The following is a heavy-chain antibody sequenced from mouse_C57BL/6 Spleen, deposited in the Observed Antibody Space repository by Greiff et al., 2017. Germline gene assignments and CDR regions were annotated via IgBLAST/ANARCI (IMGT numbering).Heavy chain of an antibody. V-gene: IGHV1-7*01. CDR1: GYTFTSYW. CDR2: INPSSGYT. Sequence: QVQLQQSGAELAKPGASVKLSCKASGYTFTSYWMHWVKQRPGQGLEWIGYINPSSGYTKYNQKFKDKAPLTADKSSSTAYMQLSSLKSEDSSVDDGARGDDYSYFCDYWGQGTTLTVSS. J-gene: IGHJ2*01. D-gene: IGHD2-12*01. CDR3: ARGDDYSYFCDY.